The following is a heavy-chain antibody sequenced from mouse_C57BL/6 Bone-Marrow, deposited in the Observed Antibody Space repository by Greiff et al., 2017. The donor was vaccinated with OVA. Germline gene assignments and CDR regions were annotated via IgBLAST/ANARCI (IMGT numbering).Heavy chain of an antibody. D-gene: IGHD3-2*02. Sequence: QVHVKQPGAELVRPGSSVKLSCKASGYTFTSYWMHWVKQRPIQGLEWIGNIDPSDSETHYNQKFKDKATLTVDKSSSTAYMQLSSLTSEDSAVYYCAKTAQATYYCDYWGQGTTLTVSS. CDR1: GYTFTSYW. V-gene: IGHV1-52*01. CDR3: AKTAQATYYCDY. J-gene: IGHJ2*01. CDR2: IDPSDSET.